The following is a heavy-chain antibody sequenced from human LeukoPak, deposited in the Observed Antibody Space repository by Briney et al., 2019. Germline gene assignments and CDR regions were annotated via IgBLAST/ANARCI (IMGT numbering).Heavy chain of an antibody. Sequence: PGGSLRLSCAASGFTFSMFDMHWVRQAPGKGLEWVAVISYDGSNKYYADSVKGRFTISRDNSKNTLYLQMNSLRAEDTAVYYCARVPRRGWGSSYFDYWGQGTLVTVSS. J-gene: IGHJ4*02. CDR2: ISYDGSNK. D-gene: IGHD7-27*01. V-gene: IGHV3-30-3*01. CDR1: GFTFSMFD. CDR3: ARVPRRGWGSSYFDY.